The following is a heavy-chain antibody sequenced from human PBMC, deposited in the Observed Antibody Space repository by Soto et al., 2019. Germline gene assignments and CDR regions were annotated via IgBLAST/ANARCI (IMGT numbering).Heavy chain of an antibody. CDR1: GFTFSRYG. Sequence: QVQLVESGGGVVQPGRSLRLSCAASGFTFSRYGMHWVRQAPGKGLEWVAVLSYDGSKKYHADSVKGRFTISRDNSKNTRYLQMESLRAEDTGVYYCANSPKDSTTYVVSNYSYMAVWGKGTPVTVSS. J-gene: IGHJ6*03. D-gene: IGHD3-22*01. V-gene: IGHV3-30*18. CDR3: ANSPKDSTTYVVSNYSYMAV. CDR2: LSYDGSKK.